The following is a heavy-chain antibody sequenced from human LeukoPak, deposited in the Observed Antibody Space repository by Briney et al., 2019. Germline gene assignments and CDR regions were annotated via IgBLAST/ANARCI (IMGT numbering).Heavy chain of an antibody. D-gene: IGHD5-12*01. Sequence: SETLSLTCTVSGGSISSYYWSWIRQPPGEGLEWIGFIYYSGSTNYNPSLKSRVTISVDTSKNQFSLKLRSVTAADTAVYYCARDGGYSGYDYWGQGTLVTVSS. CDR1: GGSISSYY. CDR2: IYYSGST. V-gene: IGHV4-59*01. J-gene: IGHJ4*02. CDR3: ARDGGYSGYDY.